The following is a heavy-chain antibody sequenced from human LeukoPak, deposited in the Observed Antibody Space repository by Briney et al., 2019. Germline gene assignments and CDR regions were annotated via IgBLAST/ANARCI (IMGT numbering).Heavy chain of an antibody. Sequence: QSGGSLRLSCAASGFTFSSYAMSWVRQAPGKGLEWVSAVSGGGGSTYYADSVKGRFTISRDNSKNTLYLQMNSLRAEDTAVYYCAKGDIVLMVYAVDPDDAFDIWGQGTMVTVSS. D-gene: IGHD2-8*01. CDR1: GFTFSSYA. CDR3: AKGDIVLMVYAVDPDDAFDI. V-gene: IGHV3-23*01. J-gene: IGHJ3*02. CDR2: VSGGGGST.